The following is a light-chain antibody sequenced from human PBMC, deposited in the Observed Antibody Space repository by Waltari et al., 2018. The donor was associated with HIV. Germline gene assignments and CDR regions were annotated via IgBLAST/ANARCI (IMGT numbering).Light chain of an antibody. J-gene: IGLJ2*01. Sequence: QSALTQPASVSGSPGQSITTSCTGTSSDVGGYKYVSWYQQHPGKAPRLMIYEVSNRPSGVSNRFSGSKSGDTASLTISGLQAEDEAAYYCSSYTSSNTLRFGGGTKLTVL. CDR1: SSDVGGYKY. V-gene: IGLV2-14*01. CDR2: EVS. CDR3: SSYTSSNTLR.